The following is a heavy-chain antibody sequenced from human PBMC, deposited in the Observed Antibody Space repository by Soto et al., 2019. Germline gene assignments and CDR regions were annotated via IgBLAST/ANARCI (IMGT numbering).Heavy chain of an antibody. D-gene: IGHD3-9*01. CDR1: GYTFTSYD. CDR2: MNPNSGNT. Sequence: QVQLVQSGAEVKKPGASVKVSCKASGYTFTSYDINWVRQATGQGLEWMGWMNPNSGNTGYAQKFQGRVTMTRNTSISTAYMELSSLRSEDTAVYYCARVYYDILTGYYRRFDYWGQGTLVTVSS. V-gene: IGHV1-8*01. CDR3: ARVYYDILTGYYRRFDY. J-gene: IGHJ4*02.